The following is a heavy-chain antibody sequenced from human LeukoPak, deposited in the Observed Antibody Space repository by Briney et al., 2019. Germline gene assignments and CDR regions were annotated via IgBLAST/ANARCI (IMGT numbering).Heavy chain of an antibody. CDR2: IYYSGST. CDR3: ARGLRGYNWFDP. V-gene: IGHV4-39*07. D-gene: IGHD3-16*01. CDR1: GGSISSSSYY. Sequence: SETLSLTCTVSGGSISSSSYYWGWLRQPPGKGLEWIGSIYYSGSTYYNPSLKSRVTISVDTSKNQFSLKLSSVTAADTAVYYCARGLRGYNWFDPWGQGTLVTVSS. J-gene: IGHJ5*02.